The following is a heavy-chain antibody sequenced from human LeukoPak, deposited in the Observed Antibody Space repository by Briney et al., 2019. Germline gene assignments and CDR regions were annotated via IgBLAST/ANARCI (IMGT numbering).Heavy chain of an antibody. CDR1: GGSFSGYY. J-gene: IGHJ4*02. V-gene: IGHV4-34*01. CDR3: ARGAGYSSSWYYY. D-gene: IGHD6-13*01. Sequence: SETLSLTCAVYGGSFSGYYWSWIRQPPGKGLEWIGEINHSGSTNYNPSLKSRVTISVDTSKNQFSLKLSSMTAADTAVYYCARGAGYSSSWYYYWGQGTLVTASS. CDR2: INHSGST.